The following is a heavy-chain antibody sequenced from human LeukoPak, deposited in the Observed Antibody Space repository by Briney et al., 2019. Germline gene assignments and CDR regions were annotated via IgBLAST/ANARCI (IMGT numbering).Heavy chain of an antibody. CDR1: GYTFTGYY. CDR2: INPNSGGT. V-gene: IGHV1-2*02. D-gene: IGHD2-2*01. Sequence: ASVTVSCTASGYTFTGYYMHWVRQAPGQGLEWMGWINPNSGGTNYAQKFQGRVTMTRDTSISTAYMELSRLRSDDTAVYYCARTLVVVPAAIDAFDIWGQGTMVTVSS. CDR3: ARTLVVVPAAIDAFDI. J-gene: IGHJ3*02.